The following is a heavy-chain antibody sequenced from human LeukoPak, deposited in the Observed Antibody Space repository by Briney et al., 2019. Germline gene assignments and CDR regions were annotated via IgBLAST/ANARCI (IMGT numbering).Heavy chain of an antibody. Sequence: SQTLSLTCAVSGGSISSGGYSWSWIRQPPEKGLEWIGYIYHSGSTYYNPSLKSRVTISVDRSKNQFSLKLSSVTAADTAVYYCARGDYDSSGYYLDYWGQGTLVTVSS. CDR2: IYHSGST. CDR3: ARGDYDSSGYYLDY. CDR1: GGSISSGGYS. D-gene: IGHD3-22*01. J-gene: IGHJ4*02. V-gene: IGHV4-30-2*01.